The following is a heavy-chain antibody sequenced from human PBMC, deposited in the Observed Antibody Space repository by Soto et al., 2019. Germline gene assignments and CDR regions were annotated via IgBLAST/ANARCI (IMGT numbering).Heavy chain of an antibody. J-gene: IGHJ6*02. Sequence: QVQLAQSGVEVKKPGTSVRLSCKASGYTFTSFAMHWVRQAPGQRPEWLGWINPANGNTKYSQKLQDRVTITSDTSAATAYMDLISLTSEDTAVYFCARGFRGLSAVIVFYSGMDVWGQGTTVTVSS. D-gene: IGHD3-16*02. CDR3: ARGFRGLSAVIVFYSGMDV. V-gene: IGHV1-3*01. CDR2: INPANGNT. CDR1: GYTFTSFA.